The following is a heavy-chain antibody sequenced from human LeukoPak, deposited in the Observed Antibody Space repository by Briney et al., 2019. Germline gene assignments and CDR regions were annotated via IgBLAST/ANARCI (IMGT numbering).Heavy chain of an antibody. V-gene: IGHV4-61*01. Sequence: SETLSLTCTVSGGSVSSGSYYWSWIRQPPGKGLEWIGFIHNSGSTKYNPSLMSRVTISVDTSKNQFSLKLSSVTATETAVYYCARGGASSIPFDPWGQGTLVTVSS. D-gene: IGHD2-2*01. CDR3: ARGGASSIPFDP. J-gene: IGHJ5*02. CDR1: GGSVSSGSYY. CDR2: IHNSGST.